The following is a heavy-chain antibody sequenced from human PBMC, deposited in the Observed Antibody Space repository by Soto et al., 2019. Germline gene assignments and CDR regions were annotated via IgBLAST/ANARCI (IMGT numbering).Heavy chain of an antibody. V-gene: IGHV3-30*18. J-gene: IGHJ4*02. CDR1: GFTFSSYG. CDR3: AKAPYSGYDQIYYFDY. D-gene: IGHD5-12*01. Sequence: GGSLRLSCAASGFTFSSYGMHWVRQAPGKGLEWVALISHDGSNKYYADSVKGRFTISRDNSKNTLYLQMNSLRAEDTAVYYCAKAPYSGYDQIYYFDYWGQGTLVTVSS. CDR2: ISHDGSNK.